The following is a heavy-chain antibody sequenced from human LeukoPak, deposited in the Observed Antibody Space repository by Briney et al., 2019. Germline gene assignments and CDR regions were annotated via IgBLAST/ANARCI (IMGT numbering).Heavy chain of an antibody. CDR2: IKQDGSEK. CDR3: AREYDFWSGYLPGFDY. V-gene: IGHV3-7*01. CDR1: GFTFSSYW. J-gene: IGHJ4*02. D-gene: IGHD3-3*01. Sequence: GRSLRLSCAASGFTFSSYWMSWVRQASGKGLEWVANIKQDGSEKYYVDSVKGRFTISRDNAKNSLYLQMNSLRAEDTAVYYCAREYDFWSGYLPGFDYWGQGTLVTVSS.